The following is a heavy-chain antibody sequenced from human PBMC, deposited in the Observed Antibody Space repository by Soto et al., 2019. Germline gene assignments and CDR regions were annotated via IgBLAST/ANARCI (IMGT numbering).Heavy chain of an antibody. D-gene: IGHD2-21*01. J-gene: IGHJ6*02. CDR1: GGSISSYY. CDR2: IYYSGST. CDR3: ARDTLVEADYYYGMDV. V-gene: IGHV4-59*01. Sequence: SETLSLTCTVSGGSISSYYWSWIRQPPGKGLEWIGYIYYSGSTNYNPSIKSRVNISVDTSKNQFSLKMSSVTAADTAVYYCARDTLVEADYYYGMDVWGQGTTVTVSS.